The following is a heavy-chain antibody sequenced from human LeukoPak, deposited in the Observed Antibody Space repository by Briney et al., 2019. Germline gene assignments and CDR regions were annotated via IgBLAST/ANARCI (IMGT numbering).Heavy chain of an antibody. D-gene: IGHD3-10*01. CDR3: ATAYMGSGELLSLYSWFDP. J-gene: IGHJ5*02. V-gene: IGHV1-24*01. Sequence: ASVKVSCKVSGYTLTELSMHWVRQAPGKGLVWMGGFDTEDGETIYAQKFQGRVTMTEDTSTDTAHMELSSLRSEDTAVYYCATAYMGSGELLSLYSWFDPWGQGTLVTVSS. CDR2: FDTEDGET. CDR1: GYTLTELS.